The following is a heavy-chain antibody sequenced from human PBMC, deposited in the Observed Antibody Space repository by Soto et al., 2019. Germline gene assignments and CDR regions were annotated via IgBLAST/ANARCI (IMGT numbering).Heavy chain of an antibody. D-gene: IGHD2-2*01. Sequence: QVQLQESGPGLVKASETLSLTCTVSGGSVSGYYWSWIRQPPGKGLEWIGYIYYSGSTNYNPSLKGRVTMSIDTSENQFSLRLSSVTAADTAIYFCAQYRRTAAEGYTFDYWGQGALVTVSS. J-gene: IGHJ4*02. CDR3: AQYRRTAAEGYTFDY. CDR2: IYYSGST. CDR1: GGSVSGYY. V-gene: IGHV4-59*02.